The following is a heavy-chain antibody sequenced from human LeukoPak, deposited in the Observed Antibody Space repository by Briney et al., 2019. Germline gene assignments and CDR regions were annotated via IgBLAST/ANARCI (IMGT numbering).Heavy chain of an antibody. CDR3: AKVSTVTTPEDY. D-gene: IGHD4-17*01. J-gene: IGHJ4*02. V-gene: IGHV3-30*02. CDR2: IWYDGSNK. Sequence: GGSLRLSCAASGFTFSSYGMHWVRQAPGKGLEWVAVIWYDGSNKYYADSVKGRFTISRDNSKNTLYLQMNSLRAEDTAVYYCAKVSTVTTPEDYWGQGTLVTVSS. CDR1: GFTFSSYG.